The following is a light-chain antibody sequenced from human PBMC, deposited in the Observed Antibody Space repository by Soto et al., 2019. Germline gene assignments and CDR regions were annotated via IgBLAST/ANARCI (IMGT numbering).Light chain of an antibody. V-gene: IGLV2-14*01. J-gene: IGLJ1*01. CDR2: EVS. CDR1: GSDIGGYNY. Sequence: QSALTQPASVSGSPGQSITISCTGSGSDIGGYNYVSWYQQHPGKVPKLMIYEVSNRPSGVSNRFSGSKSGNTASLTVSGLQVEDEADYYCTSYTTSDTFVFGTGTKVTVL. CDR3: TSYTTSDTFV.